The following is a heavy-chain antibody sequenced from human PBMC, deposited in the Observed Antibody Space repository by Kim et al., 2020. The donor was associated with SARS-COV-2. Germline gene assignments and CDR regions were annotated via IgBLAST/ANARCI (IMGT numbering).Heavy chain of an antibody. V-gene: IGHV3-11*06. CDR3: ARTSVLRYFDWPYHYGMDV. Sequence: GRFTISRDNAKNSLYLQMNSLRAEDTAVYYCARTSVLRYFDWPYHYGMDVWGQGTTVTVSS. D-gene: IGHD3-9*01. J-gene: IGHJ6*02.